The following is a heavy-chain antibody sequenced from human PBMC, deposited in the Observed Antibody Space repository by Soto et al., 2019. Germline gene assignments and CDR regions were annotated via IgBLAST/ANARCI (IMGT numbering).Heavy chain of an antibody. CDR1: GFTFSSYS. D-gene: IGHD6-19*01. CDR2: ISSSSSTI. J-gene: IGHJ6*02. CDR3: AREGSVAGPGDYYGMDV. V-gene: IGHV3-48*02. Sequence: GGSLRLSCAASGFTFSSYSMNWVRQAPGKGLEWVSYISSSSSTIYYADSVKGRFTISRDNAKNSLYLQMNSLRDEDTAVYYCAREGSVAGPGDYYGMDVWGQGTTVTVSS.